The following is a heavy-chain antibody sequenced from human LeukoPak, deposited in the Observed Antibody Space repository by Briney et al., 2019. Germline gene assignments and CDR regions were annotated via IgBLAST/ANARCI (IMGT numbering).Heavy chain of an antibody. J-gene: IGHJ4*02. D-gene: IGHD5-24*01. Sequence: SETLSLTCAVYGGSFSGYYWSWIRQPPGKGLEWIGEINHSGSTNYNPSLKSRVTISVDTSKNQFSLKLSSVTAADTAVYYCARGLGHGPRFDYWGQGTLVTVSS. CDR1: GGSFSGYY. V-gene: IGHV4-34*01. CDR3: ARGLGHGPRFDY. CDR2: INHSGST.